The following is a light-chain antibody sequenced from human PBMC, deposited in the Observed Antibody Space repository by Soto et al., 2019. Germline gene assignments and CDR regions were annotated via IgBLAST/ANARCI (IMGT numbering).Light chain of an antibody. J-gene: IGKJ4*01. V-gene: IGKV3-15*01. Sequence: EIVMPQSPATLSVSPGERATLSCRASQSVSSNLAWYQQKPGQAPRLLIYGASNRATGIPGRFCGSWSGTEFTLTISSLQSEDFAGYYCQQYNNWPPLTFGGGTKVEIK. CDR3: QQYNNWPPLT. CDR2: GAS. CDR1: QSVSSN.